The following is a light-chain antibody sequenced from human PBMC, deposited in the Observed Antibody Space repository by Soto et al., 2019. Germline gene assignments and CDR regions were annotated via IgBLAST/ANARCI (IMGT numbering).Light chain of an antibody. CDR1: QSVSSSY. J-gene: IGKJ1*01. CDR2: GAS. CDR3: KQYGCSRT. Sequence: EIVLTQSPGTLSLSPGERATLSCRASQSVSSSYLAWYQQKPGQAPRLLIYGASSRATGIPDRFSGSGSGTDFTLTISRLEPEDFAVYYCKQYGCSRTFCQGTTVEIK. V-gene: IGKV3-20*01.